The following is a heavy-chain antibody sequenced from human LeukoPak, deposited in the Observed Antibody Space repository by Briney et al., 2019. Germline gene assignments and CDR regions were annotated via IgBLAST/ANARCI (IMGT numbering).Heavy chain of an antibody. CDR2: IIPILGIA. V-gene: IGHV1-69*02. Sequence: SVKVSCKASGGTFSSYTISWVRQAPGQGLEWMGRIIPILGIANYAQKFQGRVTITADKSTSTAYMELSSLRSEDTAVYYCATQELLYCSGGSCSFDYWGQGTLVTVSS. CDR1: GGTFSSYT. J-gene: IGHJ4*02. D-gene: IGHD2-15*01. CDR3: ATQELLYCSGGSCSFDY.